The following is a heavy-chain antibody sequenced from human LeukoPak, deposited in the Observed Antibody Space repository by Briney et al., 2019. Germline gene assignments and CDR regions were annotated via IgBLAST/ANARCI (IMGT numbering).Heavy chain of an antibody. V-gene: IGHV1-2*02. Sequence: ASVKVSCKASGYTFTGHYMHWVRQAPGQGLEWMGWINPNSGGTNYAQKFQGRVTMTRDTSISTVYMELSRLRSDDTAVYYCARPPLYYYDSSGYLAFDIWGQGTMVTVSS. CDR2: INPNSGGT. CDR1: GYTFTGHY. J-gene: IGHJ3*02. D-gene: IGHD3-22*01. CDR3: ARPPLYYYDSSGYLAFDI.